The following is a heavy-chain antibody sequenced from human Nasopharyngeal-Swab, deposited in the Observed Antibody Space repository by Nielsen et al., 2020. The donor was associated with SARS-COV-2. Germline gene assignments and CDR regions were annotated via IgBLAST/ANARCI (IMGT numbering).Heavy chain of an antibody. J-gene: IGHJ4*02. CDR3: ARGGRITIFGVVIKGLYFDY. CDR2: TNHSGST. CDR1: GGSFSGYY. D-gene: IGHD3-3*01. V-gene: IGHV4-34*01. Sequence: SETLSLTCAVYGGSFSGYYWSWIRQPPGKGLEWIGETNHSGSTNYNPSLKSRVTISVDTSKNQFSLKLSSVTAADTAVYYCARGGRITIFGVVIKGLYFDYWGQGTLVTVSS.